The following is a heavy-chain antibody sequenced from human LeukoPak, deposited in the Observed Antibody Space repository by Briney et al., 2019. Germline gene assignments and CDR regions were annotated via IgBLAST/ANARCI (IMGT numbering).Heavy chain of an antibody. J-gene: IGHJ3*02. CDR3: ASPYSSSWYGDAFDI. Sequence: PSETLSLTCAVYGGSFSGYYWSLIRQPPGKGLEWIGEINHSGSTNYNPSLKSRVTISVDTSKNQFSLKLSSVTAADTAVYYCASPYSSSWYGDAFDIWGQGTMVTVSS. D-gene: IGHD6-13*01. V-gene: IGHV4-34*01. CDR1: GGSFSGYY. CDR2: INHSGST.